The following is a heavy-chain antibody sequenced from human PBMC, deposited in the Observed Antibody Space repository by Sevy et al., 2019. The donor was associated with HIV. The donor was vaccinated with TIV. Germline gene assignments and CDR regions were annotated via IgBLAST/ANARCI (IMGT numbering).Heavy chain of an antibody. J-gene: IGHJ4*02. V-gene: IGHV4-30-4*01. CDR3: PREGPDYGDPRPLHDDYFDY. D-gene: IGHD4-17*01. Sequence: SETLSLTCTVSGGSISSGDYYWSWIRQPPGKGLEWIGYIYYSGSTYYNPSLKSRVTISVDTSKNQFSLKLSSVTAADTAVYYCPREGPDYGDPRPLHDDYFDYWGQGTLVTVSS. CDR1: GGSISSGDYY. CDR2: IYYSGST.